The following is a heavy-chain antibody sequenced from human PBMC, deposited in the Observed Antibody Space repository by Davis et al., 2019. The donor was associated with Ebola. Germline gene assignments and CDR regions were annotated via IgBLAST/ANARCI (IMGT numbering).Heavy chain of an antibody. J-gene: IGHJ4*02. Sequence: GESLKISCVASGFTFGNYWMNWVRQAPGKGLEWVANIRGDGSEQSYVDSVKGRFTISRDNAKNSLYLQMNSLRAEDTAVYYCACRGVLVFWGQGTLVTVSS. V-gene: IGHV3-7*01. CDR3: ACRGVLVF. CDR1: GFTFGNYW. D-gene: IGHD3-10*01. CDR2: IRGDGSEQ.